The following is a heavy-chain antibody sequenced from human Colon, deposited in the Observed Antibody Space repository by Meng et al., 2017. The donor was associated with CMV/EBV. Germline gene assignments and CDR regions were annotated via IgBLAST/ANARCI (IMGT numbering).Heavy chain of an antibody. CDR2: IYYSGST. J-gene: IGHJ4*02. V-gene: IGHV4-59*01. CDR3: ARTHYDFWSGYHLDY. Sequence: SETLSLTCTVSGGSISSYYWSWIRQPPGKVLEWIGYIYYSGSTNYNPSLKSRVTISVDTSKNQFSLKLSSVTAADTAVYYCARTHYDFWSGYHLDYWGQGTLVTVSS. CDR1: GGSISSYY. D-gene: IGHD3-3*01.